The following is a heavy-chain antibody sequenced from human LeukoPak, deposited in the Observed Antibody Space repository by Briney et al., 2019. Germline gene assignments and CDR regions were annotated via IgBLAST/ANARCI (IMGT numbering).Heavy chain of an antibody. V-gene: IGHV3-64D*06. D-gene: IGHD1-26*01. J-gene: IGHJ4*02. Sequence: GRSLRLSCAASGFAFSTYATHWVRQAPGKALEYVSFIHHNGDITSYADSVRGRFTVSRDNSKNTLFLELSSLRTDDTAVYYCVRDKSGTYSFDYWGQGTLVTVSS. CDR3: VRDKSGTYSFDY. CDR1: GFAFSTYA. CDR2: IHHNGDIT.